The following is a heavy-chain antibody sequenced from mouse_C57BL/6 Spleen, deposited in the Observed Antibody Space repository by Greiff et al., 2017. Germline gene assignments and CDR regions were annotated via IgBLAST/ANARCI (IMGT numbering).Heavy chain of an antibody. J-gene: IGHJ4*01. CDR2: IYPGDGDT. CDR3: ARFGVSYAMDY. CDR1: GYAFSSSW. V-gene: IGHV1-82*01. D-gene: IGHD2-2*01. Sequence: VQLQESGPELVKPGASVKISCKASGYAFSSSWMNWVKQRPGKGLEWIGRIYPGDGDTNYNGKFKGKATLTADKSSSTAYMQLSSLTSEDSAVYFCARFGVSYAMDYWGQGTSVTVSS.